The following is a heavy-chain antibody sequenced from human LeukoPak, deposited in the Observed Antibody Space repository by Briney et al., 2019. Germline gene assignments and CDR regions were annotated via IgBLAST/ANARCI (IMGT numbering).Heavy chain of an antibody. D-gene: IGHD6-13*01. CDR1: GYTFTNYD. CDR2: MNPKSNNR. CDR3: ARDLQQLVYYYYYMDV. Sequence: ASVKVSCKASGYTFTNYDVNWVRQATGQGLEWMGWMNPKSNNRGYAQKFQGRVTITTDTSISTAYMELSSLRSDDTAVYYCARDLQQLVYYYYYMDVWGKGTTVTVSS. J-gene: IGHJ6*03. V-gene: IGHV1-8*03.